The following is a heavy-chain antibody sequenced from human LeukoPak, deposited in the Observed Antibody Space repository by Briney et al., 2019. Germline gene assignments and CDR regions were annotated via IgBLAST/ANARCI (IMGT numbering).Heavy chain of an antibody. CDR1: GASISSYY. D-gene: IGHD6-19*01. Sequence: PSETLSLTCTVSGASISSYYWSWIRQPPGRGLEWIGYISYSGSTNYNPSLKSRVTISVDTSKNQFSLKLSSVTAADTAVYYCARPHRDSSGWRDAFDIWGQGTMVTVSS. J-gene: IGHJ3*02. CDR3: ARPHRDSSGWRDAFDI. V-gene: IGHV4-59*08. CDR2: ISYSGST.